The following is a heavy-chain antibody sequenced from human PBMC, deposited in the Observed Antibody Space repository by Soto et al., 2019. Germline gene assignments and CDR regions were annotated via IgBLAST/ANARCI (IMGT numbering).Heavy chain of an antibody. Sequence: ASVKVSCKVSGYTLTELSMHWVRQAPGKGLEWMGGFDPEDGETIYAQKFQGRVTMTEDTSTDTAYMELSSLRSEDTAVYYCATGDPPVSKQWLANYYYYGMDVWGQGTTVTVSS. CDR2: FDPEDGET. J-gene: IGHJ6*02. CDR3: ATGDPPVSKQWLANYYYYGMDV. V-gene: IGHV1-24*01. CDR1: GYTLTELS. D-gene: IGHD6-19*01.